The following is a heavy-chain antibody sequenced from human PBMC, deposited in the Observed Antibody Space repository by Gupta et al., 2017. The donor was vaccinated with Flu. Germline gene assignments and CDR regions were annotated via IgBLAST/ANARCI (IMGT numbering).Heavy chain of an antibody. CDR3: ARGGYSYGPVRWFDP. D-gene: IGHD5-18*01. Sequence: QVQLQQWGAGLLKPSETLSLTCAVYGGSFSGYYWSWIRQPPGKGLEWIGEINHSGSTNYNPSLRSRVTISVDTSKNKFSLKLSSVTAADTAVYYCARGGYSYGPVRWFDPGGQGTLVTVSS. CDR1: GGSFSGYY. V-gene: IGHV4-34*01. J-gene: IGHJ5*02. CDR2: INHSGST.